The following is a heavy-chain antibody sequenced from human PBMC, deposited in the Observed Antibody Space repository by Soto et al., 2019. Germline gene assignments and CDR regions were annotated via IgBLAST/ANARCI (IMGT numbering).Heavy chain of an antibody. CDR1: GFTFSSYA. CDR3: AKGGGHNAFDI. V-gene: IGHV3-23*01. D-gene: IGHD1-1*01. CDR2: ISSTGLST. Sequence: GGSLRLSCAASGFTFSSYAMSWVRQAPGKGLEWMSAISSTGLSTYYADSVKGRFTISRDISKNTLYLEMNSLRVDDTAVYYCAKGGGHNAFDIWGQGTMVTVSS. J-gene: IGHJ3*02.